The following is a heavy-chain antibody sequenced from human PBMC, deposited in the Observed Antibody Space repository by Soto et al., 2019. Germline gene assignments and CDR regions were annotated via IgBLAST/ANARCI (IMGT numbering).Heavy chain of an antibody. CDR2: IYYRGTA. V-gene: IGHV4-59*04. J-gene: IGHJ4*02. CDR1: GRAFGPNY. D-gene: IGHD3-10*01. Sequence: PSETPCLNCSASGRAFGPNYWSWIRQPPGKGLEWVGFIYYRGTAFYNPSLKSRSTISVHTSTGKLSMTLTSVTAAATAFYYCAVRGVLTTLDYWGQG. CDR3: AVRGVLTTLDY.